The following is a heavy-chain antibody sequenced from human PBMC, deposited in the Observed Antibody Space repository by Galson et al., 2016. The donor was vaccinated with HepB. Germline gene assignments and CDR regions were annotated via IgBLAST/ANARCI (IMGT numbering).Heavy chain of an antibody. J-gene: IGHJ4*02. V-gene: IGHV1-18*01. D-gene: IGHD3-3*01. CDR3: ARDPNYDFWRGYYRVRRGLDY. CDR1: GYTFTSYG. CDR2: ISAYNGDT. Sequence: SVKVSCKASGYTFTSYGISWVRQAPGQGLEWMGWISAYNGDTNYSQKFQGRVTTTTDTSTSTAYMELRSLRGDDTAVFYCARDPNYDFWRGYYRVRRGLDYWGQGTLVTVSS.